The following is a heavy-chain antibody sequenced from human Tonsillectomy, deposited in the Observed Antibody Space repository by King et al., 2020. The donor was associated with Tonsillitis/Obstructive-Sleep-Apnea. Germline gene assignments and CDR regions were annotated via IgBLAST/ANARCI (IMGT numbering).Heavy chain of an antibody. Sequence: QLVQSGSELKKPGASVKVSCKASGYTFTSYVINWVRQAPGQGLEWMGWINTNTGKSTYAQGFTGRFVLSSDTSVTTAYLQISSLKAEDTAVYYCARAQYAGPFDYWGQGTLVTVSS. V-gene: IGHV7-4-1*02. CDR3: ARAQYAGPFDY. CDR1: GYTFTSYV. J-gene: IGHJ4*02. D-gene: IGHD6-13*01. CDR2: INTNTGKS.